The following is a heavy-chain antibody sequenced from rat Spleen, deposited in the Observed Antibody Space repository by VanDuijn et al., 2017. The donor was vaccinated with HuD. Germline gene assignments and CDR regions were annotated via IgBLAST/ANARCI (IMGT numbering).Heavy chain of an antibody. Sequence: EVQLMESGGGLVQPGRSLKLSCVASGFTFNNYWMTWIRQAPGKGLEWVASITNTGDITYYPDSVKGRFTISRDNAKSTLYLQMNSLRSEDTATYYCTTVTTGWFAYWGQGTLVTVSS. CDR3: TTVTTGWFAY. D-gene: IGHD1-10*01. CDR1: GFTFNNYW. CDR2: ITNTGDIT. V-gene: IGHV5-31*01. J-gene: IGHJ3*01.